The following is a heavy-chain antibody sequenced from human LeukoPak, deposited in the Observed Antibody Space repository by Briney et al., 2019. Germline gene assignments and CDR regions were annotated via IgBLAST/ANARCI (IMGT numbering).Heavy chain of an antibody. J-gene: IGHJ4*02. CDR1: GFTFDDYA. V-gene: IGHV3-9*01. CDR2: ITWNSGNI. Sequence: GRSLRLSCAASGFTFDDYAMHWVRQAPGKGLEWVSGITWNSGNIGYADSVKGRFTISRDNAKNSLYLQMNSLRAEDTALYYCAKDGGTGTTPYYFDYWGQGTLVTVSS. D-gene: IGHD1-1*01. CDR3: AKDGGTGTTPYYFDY.